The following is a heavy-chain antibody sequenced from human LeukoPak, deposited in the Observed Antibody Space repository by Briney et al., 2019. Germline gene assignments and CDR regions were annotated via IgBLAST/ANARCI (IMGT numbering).Heavy chain of an antibody. Sequence: ASVKVSCKASGYTFTGYYMHWVRQAPGQGLEWMGWINPNSGGTNYAQKFQGRVTMTRDTSISTAYMELSRLRPDDTAVYYCARALSVLRPGYFQHWGQGTLVTVSS. J-gene: IGHJ1*01. V-gene: IGHV1-2*02. CDR3: ARALSVLRPGYFQH. CDR2: INPNSGGT. D-gene: IGHD3-16*02. CDR1: GYTFTGYY.